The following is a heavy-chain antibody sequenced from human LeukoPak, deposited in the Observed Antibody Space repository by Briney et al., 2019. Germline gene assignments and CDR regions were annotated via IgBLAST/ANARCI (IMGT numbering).Heavy chain of an antibody. J-gene: IGHJ6*03. Sequence: SETLSLTCAVFCGSVSGYYWSWIRQPPGKGLAWIAESNRSGSPNYNPSLKSRVTISLDTSKDQFSLKLRSVTAADTAVYYCARGALRTVVAGTRYYYYMDAWGKGTTVTVSS. D-gene: IGHD2-2*01. V-gene: IGHV4-34*01. CDR1: CGSVSGYY. CDR3: ARGALRTVVAGTRYYYYMDA. CDR2: SNRSGSP.